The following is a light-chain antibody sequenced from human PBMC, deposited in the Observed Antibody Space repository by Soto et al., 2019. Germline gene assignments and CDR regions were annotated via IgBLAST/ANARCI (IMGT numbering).Light chain of an antibody. Sequence: EIVVSISPATLSVSPGERATLSCRASQSVSSNLAWYQQKPGQAPRLLIYGASNRATGIPDRFSGSGSGTDFTLTISRLEPEDFAVYYCQQYGSSGTFGQGTKVDVK. V-gene: IGKV3-20*01. CDR1: QSVSSN. CDR2: GAS. J-gene: IGKJ1*01. CDR3: QQYGSSGT.